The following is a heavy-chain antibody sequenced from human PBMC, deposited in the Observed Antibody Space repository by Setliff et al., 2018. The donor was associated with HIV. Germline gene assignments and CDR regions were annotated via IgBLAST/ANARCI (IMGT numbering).Heavy chain of an antibody. Sequence: PSETLSLTCSVTGGSMTKYYWSWIRQSPGRPLEWIGYIYYSGSTIYNPSLKSRVTIELVTPRNQITLNLTSVPAADTAANYCAYGGPGGGNNYGRFWFDPWGPGTLVTVSS. CDR3: AYGGPGGGNNYGRFWFDP. D-gene: IGHD5-18*01. CDR2: IYYSGST. V-gene: IGHV4-59*08. J-gene: IGHJ5*02. CDR1: GGSMTKYY.